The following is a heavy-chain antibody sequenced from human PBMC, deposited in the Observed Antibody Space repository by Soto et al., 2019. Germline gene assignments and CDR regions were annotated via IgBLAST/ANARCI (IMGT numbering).Heavy chain of an antibody. V-gene: IGHV1-2*02. D-gene: IGHD2-21*01. CDR1: GYTLTAYY. CDR3: ARRGDRTLGYFDN. Sequence: ASLKVSCKTSGYTLTAYYLHWVRQAPGQGLEWMGWINPSSGDTNYAQKFLGRVTMTRETSITTAHMELSSLRSDDTAVYYCARRGDRTLGYFDNWGQGALVTVSS. CDR2: INPSSGDT. J-gene: IGHJ4*02.